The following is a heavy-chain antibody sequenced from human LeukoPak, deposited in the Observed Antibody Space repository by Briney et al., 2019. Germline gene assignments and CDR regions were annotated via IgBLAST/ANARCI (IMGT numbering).Heavy chain of an antibody. CDR2: TNHSGST. J-gene: IGHJ1*01. D-gene: IGHD3-22*01. CDR1: GGSFSGYY. Sequence: SETLSLTCAVYGGSFSGYYWSWIRQPPGKGLEWIGETNHSGSTNYNPSLKSRVTISVDTSKNQFSLKLSSVTAADTAVYYCARVKVYYYDSSGYHRAGDFQHWGQGTLVTVSS. CDR3: ARVKVYYYDSSGYHRAGDFQH. V-gene: IGHV4-34*01.